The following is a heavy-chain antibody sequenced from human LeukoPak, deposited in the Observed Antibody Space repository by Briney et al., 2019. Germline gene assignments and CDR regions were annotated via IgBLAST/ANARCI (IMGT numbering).Heavy chain of an antibody. CDR1: GFTFTNYA. V-gene: IGHV3-23*01. J-gene: IGHJ5*02. Sequence: GGSLRLSCAASGFTFTNYAMTWVRQAPGKGLEWVSVISGSGSNTDYADSVKGRFTISRDNAKNSLYLQVNSLRAEDTAVYYCARGVGGSGSYNPFDPWGQGTLVTVSS. CDR3: ARGVGGSGSYNPFDP. D-gene: IGHD3-10*01. CDR2: ISGSGSNT.